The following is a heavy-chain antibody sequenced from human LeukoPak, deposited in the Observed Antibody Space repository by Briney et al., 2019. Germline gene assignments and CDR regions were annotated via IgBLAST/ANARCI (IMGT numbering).Heavy chain of an antibody. CDR2: ISYDGSNK. CDR1: GFTFSSYG. V-gene: IGHV3-30*18. CDR3: AKGHRLVRNLFDP. J-gene: IGHJ5*02. Sequence: GRSLRLSCAVSGFTFSSYGMHWVRQAPGKGLEWVAVISYDGSNKYYADSVKGRFTISRDNSKNTLYLQMNSLRAEDTAVYYCAKGHRLVRNLFDPWGQGTLVTVSS. D-gene: IGHD6-19*01.